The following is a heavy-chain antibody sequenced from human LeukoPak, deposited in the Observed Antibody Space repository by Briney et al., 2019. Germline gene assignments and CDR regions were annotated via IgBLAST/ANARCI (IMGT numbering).Heavy chain of an antibody. CDR2: IYYSGSA. Sequence: SQTLSLTCAVSGGSISSGDYYWSWIRQPPGKGLEWIGYIYYSGSAYYNPSLKSRVTISVDTSKNQFSLKLSSVTAADTAVYYCARARKKYYYQVYWGQGTLVTVSS. J-gene: IGHJ4*02. CDR1: GGSISSGDYY. CDR3: ARARKKYYYQVY. D-gene: IGHD3-10*01. V-gene: IGHV4-30-4*01.